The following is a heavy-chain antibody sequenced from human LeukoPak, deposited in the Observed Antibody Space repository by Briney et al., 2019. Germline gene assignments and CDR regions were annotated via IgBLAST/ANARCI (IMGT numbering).Heavy chain of an antibody. CDR1: GGSISSGDYY. V-gene: IGHV4-30-4*08. D-gene: IGHD2-15*01. CDR3: ARDRGGNFDY. Sequence: SETLSLTCTVSGGSISSGDYYWSWIRQPPGKGLEWIGYIYYSGSTYYNPSLKSRVTISADTSKNQFSLKLSSVTAADTAVYYCARDRGGNFDYWGQGTLVTVSS. J-gene: IGHJ4*02. CDR2: IYYSGST.